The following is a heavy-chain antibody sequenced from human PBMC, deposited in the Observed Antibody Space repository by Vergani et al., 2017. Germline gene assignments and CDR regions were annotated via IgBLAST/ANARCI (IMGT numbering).Heavy chain of an antibody. CDR3: ARGRDGYGTYYYYYCYMDV. D-gene: IGHD5-24*01. V-gene: IGHV4-34*01. CDR2: INHRGST. CDR1: GGSFSGYY. J-gene: IGHJ6*03. Sequence: QVQLQQWGAGLLKPSETLSLTCAVYGGSFSGYYWRWIRQPPGKGLEWIGEINHRGSTNYNPSLKSRVTISVNTSKNQFSLKLSSVTAADTTVYYCARGRDGYGTYYYYYCYMDVWGKGTTVTVSS.